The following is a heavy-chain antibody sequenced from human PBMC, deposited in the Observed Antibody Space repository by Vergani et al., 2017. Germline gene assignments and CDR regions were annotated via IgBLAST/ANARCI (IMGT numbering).Heavy chain of an antibody. CDR1: GYSFTSYW. CDR3: ASSGSHCSSTSCPNAYFDY. D-gene: IGHD2-2*01. J-gene: IGHJ4*02. Sequence: EVQLVQSGAEVKKPGESLKISCKGSGYSFTSYWIGWVRQMPGKGREWMGIIYPGDSDTRYRPSIQGQVTISDDKSISTAYLQWSSLNASDTPMYYCASSGSHCSSTSCPNAYFDYWGQGTLVTVSS. V-gene: IGHV5-51*01. CDR2: IYPGDSDT.